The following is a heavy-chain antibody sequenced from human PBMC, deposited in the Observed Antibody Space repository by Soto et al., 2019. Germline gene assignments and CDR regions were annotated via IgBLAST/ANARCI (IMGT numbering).Heavy chain of an antibody. J-gene: IGHJ4*02. CDR3: ARILILGTTRGSYFDY. CDR2: ISSSSSYI. V-gene: IGHV3-21*01. Sequence: PWGSVRLSCAAAGFTFSSYSRNWVRQAPGKGLEWVSSISSSSSYIYYADSVKGRSTISRDNAKNSLYLQMNGLRAEDTAVYYCARILILGTTRGSYFDYWGQGTLVTVS. D-gene: IGHD1-1*01. CDR1: GFTFSSYS.